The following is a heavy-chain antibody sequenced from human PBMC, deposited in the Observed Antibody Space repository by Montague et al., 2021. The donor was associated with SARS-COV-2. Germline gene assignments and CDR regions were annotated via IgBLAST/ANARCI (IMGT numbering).Heavy chain of an antibody. J-gene: IGHJ6*03. V-gene: IGHV4-61*09. CDR1: GASISSANDY. CDR2: ISTGGSS. D-gene: IGHD6-19*01. Sequence: TLSLTCSVSGASISSANDYWTWIRQPAGKGLEWIGHISTGGSSSYNPSLKSRVTIILDTSKQQFSLELTSVTAADTAVYYCARDRRGMAMAGRAYYYYMDVWGKGTTVTVSS. CDR3: ARDRRGMAMAGRAYYYYMDV.